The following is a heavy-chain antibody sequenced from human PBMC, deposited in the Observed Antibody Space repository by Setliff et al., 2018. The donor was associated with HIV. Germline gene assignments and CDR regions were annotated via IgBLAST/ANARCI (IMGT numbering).Heavy chain of an antibody. CDR2: ISSDSRYI. CDR3: ARQLSNSFDY. D-gene: IGHD1-1*01. CDR1: GFTFSSYA. J-gene: IGHJ4*02. V-gene: IGHV3-21*04. Sequence: GGSLRLSCAASGFTFSSYAMNWVRQAPGKGLEWVSSISSDSRYIYYADSVKGRFTISRDNSKNALYLEMSSLRGEDTAVYYCARQLSNSFDYWGQGTLVTVSS.